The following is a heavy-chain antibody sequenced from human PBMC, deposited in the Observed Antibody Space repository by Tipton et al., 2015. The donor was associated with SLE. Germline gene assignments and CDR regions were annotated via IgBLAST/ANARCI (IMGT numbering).Heavy chain of an antibody. V-gene: IGHV3-11*04. CDR2: ITYGFYGDPIM. CDR1: GFSVSNNY. CDR3: ARDPKNWGYFDY. Sequence: SLRLSCVVSGFSVSNNYMSWVRQAPGKGPEWLSQITYGFYGDPIMSYADSVRGRFTTSRDNAKDSVYLQLNSLRVEDTAVYYCARDPKNWGYFDYWGQGTLVTVSP. J-gene: IGHJ4*02. D-gene: IGHD3-16*01.